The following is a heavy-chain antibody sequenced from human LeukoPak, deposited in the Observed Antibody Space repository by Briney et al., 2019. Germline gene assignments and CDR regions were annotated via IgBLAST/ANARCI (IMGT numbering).Heavy chain of an antibody. CDR3: ARDRSSTRLGPNWFDP. CDR1: GYTFTSYG. Sequence: ASVKVSCKASGYTFTSYGISWVRQAPGQGLEWMGWISAYNGNTNYAQKLQGRVTMTTDTSTSTAYMELRSLRSDDTAVYYCARDRSSTRLGPNWFDPWGQGALVTVSS. D-gene: IGHD2-2*01. J-gene: IGHJ5*02. CDR2: ISAYNGNT. V-gene: IGHV1-18*01.